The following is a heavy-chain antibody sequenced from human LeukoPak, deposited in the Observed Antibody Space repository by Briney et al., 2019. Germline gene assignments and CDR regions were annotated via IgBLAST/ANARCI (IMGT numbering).Heavy chain of an antibody. Sequence: SSETLSLTCTVSGGSFSSSSYYWGWIRQPPGKGLEWIGSIYYSGSTYYNPSLKSRVTISVDTSKNQFSLKLSSVTAADTAVYYCARHKIGWGYSSSWADYWGQGTLVTVSS. V-gene: IGHV4-39*01. CDR2: IYYSGST. D-gene: IGHD6-13*01. CDR3: ARHKIGWGYSSSWADY. CDR1: GGSFSSSSYY. J-gene: IGHJ4*02.